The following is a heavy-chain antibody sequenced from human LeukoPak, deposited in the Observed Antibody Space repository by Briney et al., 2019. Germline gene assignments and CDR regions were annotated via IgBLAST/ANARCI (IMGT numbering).Heavy chain of an antibody. D-gene: IGHD3-3*01. V-gene: IGHV1-18*01. J-gene: IGHJ3*02. Sequence: ASVKVSCKASGYTFTSYGISWVRQAPGQGLEWMGWISAYNGNTNYAQKLQGRVTMTTDTSTSTAYMELRSLRSDDTAVYYCARIDFLSGYSPLDAFDIWGQGTMVTVSS. CDR3: ARIDFLSGYSPLDAFDI. CDR1: GYTFTSYG. CDR2: ISAYNGNT.